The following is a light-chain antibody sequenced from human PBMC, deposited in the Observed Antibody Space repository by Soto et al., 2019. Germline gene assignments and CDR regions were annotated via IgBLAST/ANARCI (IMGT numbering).Light chain of an antibody. CDR3: QQYGASPRT. CDR2: GAS. J-gene: IGKJ1*01. Sequence: EIVLTQSPGTLSLSPGERATLCCRASQSVSSSYLAWYQHKPGQAPRLLIYGASSRATGIPDRFSGSGTGTDFTLTISRLEPEDFAVYYCQQYGASPRTFGQGTKVEIK. CDR1: QSVSSSY. V-gene: IGKV3-20*01.